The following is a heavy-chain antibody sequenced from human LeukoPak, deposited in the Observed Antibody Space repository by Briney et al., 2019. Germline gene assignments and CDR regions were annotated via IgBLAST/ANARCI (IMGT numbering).Heavy chain of an antibody. J-gene: IGHJ4*02. CDR1: GGFISSYY. D-gene: IGHD2/OR15-2a*01. CDR2: IYYSGST. V-gene: IGHV4-59*01. CDR3: ARGVLPTYFDY. Sequence: SETLSLTCTVSGGFISSYYWSWIRQPPGKGLEWIGYIYYSGSTNYNPSLKSRVTISVDTSKNQFSLKLSSVTAADTAVYYCARGVLPTYFDYWGQGTLVTVSS.